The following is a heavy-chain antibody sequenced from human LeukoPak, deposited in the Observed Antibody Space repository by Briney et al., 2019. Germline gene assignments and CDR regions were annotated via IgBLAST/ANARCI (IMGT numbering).Heavy chain of an antibody. J-gene: IGHJ4*02. V-gene: IGHV1-46*01. CDR2: VNPSGGST. D-gene: IGHD3-10*01. CDR1: GYTFSGYD. Sequence: GASVKVSCKASGYTFSGYDINWVRQATGQGLEWMGIVNPSGGSTSYAQKFQGRVTMTRDASTSTVYMELSSLRSEDTAVYYCARGIGELLPPDYWGQGTLVTVSS. CDR3: ARGIGELLPPDY.